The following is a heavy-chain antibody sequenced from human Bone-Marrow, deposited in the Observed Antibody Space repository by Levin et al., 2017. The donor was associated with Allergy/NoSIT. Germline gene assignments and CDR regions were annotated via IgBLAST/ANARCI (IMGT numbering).Heavy chain of an antibody. CDR3: AKGIGYCSSTSCYKGYYYYYYGMDV. D-gene: IGHD2-2*02. Sequence: GGSLRLSCAASGFTFSSYAMSWVRQAPGKGLEWVSAISGSGGSTYYADSVKGRFTISRDNSKNTLYLQMNSLRAEDTAVYYCAKGIGYCSSTSCYKGYYYYYYGMDVWGQGTTVTVSS. CDR2: ISGSGGST. CDR1: GFTFSSYA. J-gene: IGHJ6*02. V-gene: IGHV3-23*01.